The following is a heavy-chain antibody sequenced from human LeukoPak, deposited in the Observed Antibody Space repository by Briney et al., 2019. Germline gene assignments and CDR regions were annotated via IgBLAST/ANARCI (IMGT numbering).Heavy chain of an antibody. V-gene: IGHV3-66*01. CDR2: IYSGGST. CDR1: GFTFSSFT. J-gene: IGHJ4*02. Sequence: AGGSLRLSCAASGFTFSSFTMTWVRQTPGKGLEWVSVIYSGGSTYYVDSVKGRFTISRDNSKNTLYLQMNSLRVEDTAVYYCALGLVTDYWGQGTLVTVSS. D-gene: IGHD3-9*01. CDR3: ALGLVTDY.